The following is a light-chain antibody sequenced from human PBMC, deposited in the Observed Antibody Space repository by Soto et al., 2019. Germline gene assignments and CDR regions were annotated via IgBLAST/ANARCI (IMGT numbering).Light chain of an antibody. J-gene: IGKJ2*01. CDR2: WAS. Sequence: DIVMTQSPDSLAVSLGGRATINCKSSQSVLYSSNNKNYLAWYQQRPGQPPKLLINWASTRASGVPDRFSGSGSGTDFTLTITSLQAEDVAVYYCQQYESTPPTFGQGTKLEIK. CDR1: QSVLYSSNNKNY. V-gene: IGKV4-1*01. CDR3: QQYESTPPT.